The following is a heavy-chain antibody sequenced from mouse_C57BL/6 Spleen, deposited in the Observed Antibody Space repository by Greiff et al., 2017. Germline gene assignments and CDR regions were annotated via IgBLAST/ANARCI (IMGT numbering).Heavy chain of an antibody. J-gene: IGHJ1*03. D-gene: IGHD1-1*01. CDR1: GYSITSGYY. Sequence: EVQLQESGPGLVKPSQSLSLTCSVTGYSITSGYYWNWIRQFPGNKLEWMGYISYDGSNNYNPSLKNRISITRDTSKNQFFLKLNSVTTEDTATYYCARDSHYGSSYYWYFDVWGTGTTVTVSS. V-gene: IGHV3-6*01. CDR3: ARDSHYGSSYYWYFDV. CDR2: ISYDGSN.